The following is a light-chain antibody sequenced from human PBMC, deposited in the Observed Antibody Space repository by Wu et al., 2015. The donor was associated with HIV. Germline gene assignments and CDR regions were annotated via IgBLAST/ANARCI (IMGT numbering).Light chain of an antibody. V-gene: IGKV3-15*01. CDR2: GAS. J-gene: IGKJ3*01. CDR1: QSVSSN. CDR3: QQYNNWPFT. Sequence: EIVMTQSPATLSVSPGERATLSCRASQSVSSNLAWYQQEPGQAPRLLIYGASTRATGIPARFSGSGSGTEFTLTISSMQSEDFAVCYCQQYNNWPFTFGPGTKVDIK.